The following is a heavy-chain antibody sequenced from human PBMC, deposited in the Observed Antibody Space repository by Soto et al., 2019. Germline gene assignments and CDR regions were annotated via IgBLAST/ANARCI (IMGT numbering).Heavy chain of an antibody. CDR3: AAELGFGKLSVG. D-gene: IGHD3-10*01. Sequence: QVQVVQSGVEVRRTGSSVKVSCKASGDTFKNCVISWVRQAPGQGLEWMGGIIPLFGTTDFAQRFQGRLTITTDESTTTAYMELSRLRSEDTATYYCAAELGFGKLSVGWGQGTTVIVSS. J-gene: IGHJ6*02. V-gene: IGHV1-69*01. CDR1: GDTFKNCV. CDR2: IIPLFGTT.